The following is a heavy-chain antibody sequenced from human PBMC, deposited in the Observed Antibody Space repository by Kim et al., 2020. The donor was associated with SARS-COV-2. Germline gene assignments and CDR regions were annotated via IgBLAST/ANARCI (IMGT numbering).Heavy chain of an antibody. CDR1: GASIDSLF. V-gene: IGHV4-59*08. D-gene: IGHD3-16*01. Sequence: SETLSLTCSVSGASIDSLFWGWVRQTPEKGLEWIASIYYTGTPHYNPSLMSRVAISLDKSRNRFSLRLTSVTAADTATYFCARHLDASDPFYTLAYWGQGIAGTVSS. CDR2: IYYTGTP. J-gene: IGHJ6*02. CDR3: ARHLDASDPFYTLAY.